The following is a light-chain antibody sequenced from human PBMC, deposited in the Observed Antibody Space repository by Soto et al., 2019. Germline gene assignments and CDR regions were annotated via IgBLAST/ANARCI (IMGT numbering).Light chain of an antibody. CDR1: QSISGL. CDR3: QQYNTFWP. CDR2: KAS. V-gene: IGKV1-5*03. J-gene: IGKJ1*01. Sequence: IQMTQSPSTLSASVGDRVTITCRASQSISGLLAWYQQKPGKAPKLLIYKASGLESGVPSRFSGSGSGTEFTLNINGLQPDDFATYYCQQYNTFWPFGQGTKVDIX.